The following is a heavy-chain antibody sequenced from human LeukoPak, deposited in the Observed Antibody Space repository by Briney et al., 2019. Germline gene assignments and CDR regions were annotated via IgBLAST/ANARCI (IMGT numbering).Heavy chain of an antibody. D-gene: IGHD6-13*01. CDR2: ISSSSSYI. V-gene: IGHV3-21*01. CDR1: GFTFSSYS. J-gene: IGHJ3*02. CDR3: ARGRIAAAGTYAFDI. Sequence: PGGSLRLSCAASGFTFSSYSMNWVRQAPGKGLEWVSSISSSSSYIYYADSVKGRFTISRDNAKNSLYLQMNSLRAEDTAVYYCARGRIAAAGTYAFDIWGQGTMVTVSS.